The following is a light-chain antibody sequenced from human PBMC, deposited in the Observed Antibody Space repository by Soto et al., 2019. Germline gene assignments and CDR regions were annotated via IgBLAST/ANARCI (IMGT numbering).Light chain of an antibody. CDR1: QSVSSSY. CDR3: QQYAGSPRT. Sequence: EIVLTQSPGTLSLSPGERATLSCRASQSVSSSYLAWYQQKPGQAPRLLIYGASSRATGIPDRFRGSGSGTDFTLTISRLEPEDFAVYYCQQYAGSPRTFGQGTKVDIK. J-gene: IGKJ1*01. V-gene: IGKV3-20*01. CDR2: GAS.